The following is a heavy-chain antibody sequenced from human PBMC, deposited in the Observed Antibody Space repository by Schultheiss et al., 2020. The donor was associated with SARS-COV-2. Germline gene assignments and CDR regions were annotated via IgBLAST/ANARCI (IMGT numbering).Heavy chain of an antibody. CDR3: ARDRGSSWYPVRYYYYMDV. Sequence: GESLKISCAASGFTFSSYGMHWVRQAPGKGLEWVSAISGSGGSTYYADSVKGRFTISRDNSKNSLYLQMNSLRAEDTAVYYCARDRGSSWYPVRYYYYMDVWGKGTTVTVSS. J-gene: IGHJ6*03. V-gene: IGHV3-23*01. CDR1: GFTFSSYG. CDR2: ISGSGGST. D-gene: IGHD6-13*01.